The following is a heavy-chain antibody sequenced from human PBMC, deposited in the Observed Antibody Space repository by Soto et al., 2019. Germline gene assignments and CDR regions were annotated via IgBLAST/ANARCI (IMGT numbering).Heavy chain of an antibody. CDR1: GDSITSSRYY. J-gene: IGHJ4*03. V-gene: IGHV4-39*01. D-gene: IGHD1-26*01. CDR2: IYYSWST. CDR3: ARQTASILRQGDFYY. Sequence: QLQLQESGPGVLKPSETLSLTCSVSGDSITSSRYYWGWIRQSPQTALEWIGSIYYSWSTFYNPSLKSRVTVSVDTSKDHVSLKLTSVSAADTSLYVWARQTASILRQGDFYYWGHGTLVTVSS.